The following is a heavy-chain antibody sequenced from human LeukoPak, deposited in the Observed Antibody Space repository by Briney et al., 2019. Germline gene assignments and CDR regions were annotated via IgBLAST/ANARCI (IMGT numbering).Heavy chain of an antibody. J-gene: IGHJ4*02. CDR3: ARCLGGRCDYFDY. V-gene: IGHV4-61*02. D-gene: IGHD3-16*01. CDR1: GGSISSGSYY. CDR2: IYTSGTT. Sequence: SQTLSLTCTVSGGSISSGSYYFNWIRQPAGKGLEWIGRIYTSGTTNYNPSLKSRVSISVDTSKNQFSLRLSSVTAADTAVYYCARCLGGRCDYFDYWGQGTLVTVSS.